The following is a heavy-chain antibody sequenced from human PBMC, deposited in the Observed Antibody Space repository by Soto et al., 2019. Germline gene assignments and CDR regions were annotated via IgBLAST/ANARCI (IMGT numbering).Heavy chain of an antibody. V-gene: IGHV1-69*13. CDR1: GGTFSSYA. Sequence: ASVKVSCKASGGTFSSYAISWVRQAPGQGLEWMGGIIPIFGTANYAQKFQGRVTITADESTSTAYMELSSLRSEDTAVYYCASAAAGTGTYNWFDPWGQGTLVTVSS. D-gene: IGHD6-13*01. CDR2: IIPIFGTA. J-gene: IGHJ5*02. CDR3: ASAAAGTGTYNWFDP.